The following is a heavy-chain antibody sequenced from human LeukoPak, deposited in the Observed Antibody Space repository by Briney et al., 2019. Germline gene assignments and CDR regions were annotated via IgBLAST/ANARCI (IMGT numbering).Heavy chain of an antibody. CDR3: AGLQGGGSYRNFDY. Sequence: ASVKVSCKASGYTFTGYYMHWVRQAPGQGLEWMGWINPNSGGTNYAQKFQGRVTMTRDTSISTAYMELSRLSSVTAADTAVYYCAGLQGGGSYRNFDYWGQGTLVTVSS. J-gene: IGHJ4*02. V-gene: IGHV1-2*02. CDR2: INPNSGGT. CDR1: GYTFTGYY. D-gene: IGHD3-16*02.